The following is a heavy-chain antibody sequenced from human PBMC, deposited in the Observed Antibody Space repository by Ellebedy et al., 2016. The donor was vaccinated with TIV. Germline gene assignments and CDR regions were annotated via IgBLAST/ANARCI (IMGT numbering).Heavy chain of an antibody. Sequence: GESLKISCTASGFTVSSNYMSWVRRAPGKGLEWVSVIYSGGSTYYADSVKGRFTISRDNAKNMLYLQMSSLRAEDTAVYYCATGRQQLVPYHFDYWGQGTLVTVSS. D-gene: IGHD6-13*01. CDR3: ATGRQQLVPYHFDY. V-gene: IGHV3-53*05. J-gene: IGHJ4*02. CDR1: GFTVSSNY. CDR2: IYSGGST.